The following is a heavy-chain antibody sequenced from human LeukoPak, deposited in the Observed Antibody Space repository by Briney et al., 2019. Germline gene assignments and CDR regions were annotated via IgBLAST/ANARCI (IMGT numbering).Heavy chain of an antibody. CDR1: GFTFSSYA. Sequence: GGSLRLSCAASGFTFSSYAMHWVRQAPGKGLEWVAVISYDGSNKYYADSVKGRFTISRDNSKNTLYLQMNSLRAEDTAVYYCAKEIRGSYWYYGMDVWGQGTTVTVSS. J-gene: IGHJ6*02. CDR2: ISYDGSNK. D-gene: IGHD1-26*01. V-gene: IGHV3-30-3*01. CDR3: AKEIRGSYWYYGMDV.